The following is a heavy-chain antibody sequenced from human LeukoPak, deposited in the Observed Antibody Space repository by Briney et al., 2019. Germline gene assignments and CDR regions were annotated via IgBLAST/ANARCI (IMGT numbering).Heavy chain of an antibody. D-gene: IGHD4-23*01. V-gene: IGHV4-34*01. Sequence: SETLSLTCAVYGGSFSGYYWSWIRQPPGKGLEWIGEINHSGSTNYNPSLKSRVTISVDTSKNQFSLKLSSVTAADTAVYYCARHKTYGGNSVRFDPWGQGTLVTVSS. CDR2: INHSGST. J-gene: IGHJ5*02. CDR1: GGSFSGYY. CDR3: ARHKTYGGNSVRFDP.